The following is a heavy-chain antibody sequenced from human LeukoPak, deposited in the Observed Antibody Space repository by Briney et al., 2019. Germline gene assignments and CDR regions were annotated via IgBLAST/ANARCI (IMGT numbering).Heavy chain of an antibody. CDR3: AKDYYDSVPDAFDI. V-gene: IGHV3-23*01. CDR1: GFTFSSYA. CDR2: IRCSGGST. D-gene: IGHD3-22*01. J-gene: IGHJ3*02. Sequence: PGGSLRLSCAASGFTFSSYAMSWVRQAPGKGLEWGSAIRCSGGSTYYADSVKGRFNISRDNSKNPLYLQMNSLRAEDTAVYYCAKDYYDSVPDAFDIWGQGTMVTVSS.